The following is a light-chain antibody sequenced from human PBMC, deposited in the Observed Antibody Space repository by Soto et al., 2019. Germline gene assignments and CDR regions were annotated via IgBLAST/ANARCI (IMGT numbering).Light chain of an antibody. CDR1: QSVTSSY. V-gene: IGKV3-20*01. CDR2: GAS. Sequence: EIVLTQSPGTLSLSPGERATLSCRASQSVTSSYLAWYQQKPGQAPRLLIYGASSRATGIPDRFSGSASGTDFTITISRLEPEDFAVYYCQQYGGSPPYTFGQGTKLVIK. CDR3: QQYGGSPPYT. J-gene: IGKJ2*01.